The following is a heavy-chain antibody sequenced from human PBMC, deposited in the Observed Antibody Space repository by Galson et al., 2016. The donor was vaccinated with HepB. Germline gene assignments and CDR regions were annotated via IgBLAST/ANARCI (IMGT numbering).Heavy chain of an antibody. CDR1: GFTLNNYG. CDR3: AKETMSCTIDTGNSGLMSNWFDP. D-gene: IGHD2-8*01. V-gene: IGHV3-30*18. CDR2: ISFDENSK. J-gene: IGHJ5*02. Sequence: SLRLSCAASGFTLNNYGIHWVRQAPGKGLEWVAGISFDENSKFYGDSVRGRFTISRDNSKNTLYLQMNSLRAADTAVYFCAKETMSCTIDTGNSGLMSNWFDPWGQGTLVTVSS.